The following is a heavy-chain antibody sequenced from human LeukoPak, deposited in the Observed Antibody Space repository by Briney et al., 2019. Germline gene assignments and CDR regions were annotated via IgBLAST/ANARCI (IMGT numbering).Heavy chain of an antibody. V-gene: IGHV1-69*05. CDR2: IIPIFGTA. D-gene: IGHD3-22*01. CDR3: ASRGGSSGYYYAYDAFDI. CDR1: GYTFTSYG. J-gene: IGHJ3*02. Sequence: ASVKVSCKASGYTFTSYGISWVRQAPGQGLEWMGGIIPIFGTANYAQKFQGRVTITTDESTSTAYMELSSLRSEDTAVYYCASRGGSSGYYYAYDAFDIWGQGTMVTVSS.